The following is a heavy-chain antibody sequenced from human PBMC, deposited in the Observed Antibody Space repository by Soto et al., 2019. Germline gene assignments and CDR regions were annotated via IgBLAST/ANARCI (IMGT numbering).Heavy chain of an antibody. CDR2: INAGNGNT. V-gene: IGHV1-3*01. Sequence: ASVKVACKASGYTFTSYAMHWVRQAPGQRLEWMGWINAGNGNTNYARKLQGRVTMTTDTSTSTAYMELRSLRSDDTAVYYCARDRALELGDYWGQGTLVTVSS. CDR3: ARDRALELGDY. J-gene: IGHJ4*02. D-gene: IGHD1-26*01. CDR1: GYTFTSYA.